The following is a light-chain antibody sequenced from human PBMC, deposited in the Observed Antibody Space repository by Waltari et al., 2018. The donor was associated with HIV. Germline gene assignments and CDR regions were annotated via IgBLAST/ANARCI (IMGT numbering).Light chain of an antibody. CDR1: GSTIGAGHD. J-gene: IGLJ3*02. V-gene: IGLV1-40*01. CDR3: QSYDSSLSSVL. CDR2: GST. Sequence: QSVLTQPPSVSGAPGQRVTISCTGGGSTIGAGHDVHWYQHLPASAPKLLIFGSTNRPFGVPDRFSGSKSDTSASLAITALQAEDEADYYCQSYDSSLSSVLFGGGTKLTVL.